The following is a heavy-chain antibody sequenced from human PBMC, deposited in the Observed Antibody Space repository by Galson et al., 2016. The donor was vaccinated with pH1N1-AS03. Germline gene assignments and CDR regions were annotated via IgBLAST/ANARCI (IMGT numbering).Heavy chain of an antibody. CDR3: GHGGSGWYLDH. J-gene: IGHJ4*02. D-gene: IGHD6-19*01. CDR2: IYWDDDK. CDR1: GFSLTTNEMR. V-gene: IGHV2-5*08. Sequence: PALVKPTQTLTLTCTFSGFSLTTNEMRVGWIRQPPGKALEWLALIYWDDDKRYNSALKSRLTITKDTSKTQVVLIITNMDSVDTATYYCGHGGSGWYLDHGRRGTLLSVSS.